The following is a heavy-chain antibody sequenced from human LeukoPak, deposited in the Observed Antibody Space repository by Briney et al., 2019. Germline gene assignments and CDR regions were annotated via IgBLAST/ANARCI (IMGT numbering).Heavy chain of an antibody. CDR2: IKQDGSEI. CDR1: GFTFSSHW. CDR3: AREFEATGFWALDY. Sequence: PGGSLRLSCAASGFTFSSHWVAWLRQAPEKGLEWVANIKQDGSEIYYVDSVKGRFTISRDNAKNTLYLQMNSLRAEDTAVYYCAREFEATGFWALDYWGQGTLVTAPS. D-gene: IGHD3-16*01. V-gene: IGHV3-7*01. J-gene: IGHJ4*02.